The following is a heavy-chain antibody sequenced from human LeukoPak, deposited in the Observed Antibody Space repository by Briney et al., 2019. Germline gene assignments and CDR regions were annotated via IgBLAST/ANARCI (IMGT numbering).Heavy chain of an antibody. J-gene: IGHJ4*02. Sequence: GGSLRLSCAASGFTFSSYWMSWVRQAPGKGLEWVANIKQDGSEKYYVDSVKGRFTISRDNAKNSLFLQMNSLRAEDTAVYYCAREHGSSGSSSFDCWGLGTLVTVSS. CDR1: GFTFSSYW. D-gene: IGHD1-26*01. CDR2: IKQDGSEK. CDR3: AREHGSSGSSSFDC. V-gene: IGHV3-7*01.